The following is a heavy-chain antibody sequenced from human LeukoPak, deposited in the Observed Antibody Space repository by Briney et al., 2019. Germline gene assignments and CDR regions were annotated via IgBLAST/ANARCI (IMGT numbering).Heavy chain of an antibody. J-gene: IGHJ6*03. V-gene: IGHV4-39*07. CDR1: GGSFRSSDYY. CDR2: IHSVGST. Sequence: SETLSLTCTVSGGSFRSSDYYWGWIRQPPGKGLEWIGSIHSVGSTNYNPSLKSRVTMSVDTSKNQFSLKLSSVTAADTAVYYCARGHYYDSSGRSYYYYYMDVWGKGTTVTVSS. D-gene: IGHD3-22*01. CDR3: ARGHYYDSSGRSYYYYYMDV.